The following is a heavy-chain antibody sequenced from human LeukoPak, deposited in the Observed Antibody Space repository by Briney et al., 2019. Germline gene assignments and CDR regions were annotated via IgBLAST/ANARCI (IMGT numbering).Heavy chain of an antibody. D-gene: IGHD1-26*01. CDR3: ASGGGSPFSAFDI. CDR2: FYSGGST. Sequence: PGGSLRLSCAASGFTFSGYTMSWVRQAPGKGLEWVSAFYSGGSTYYADSVKGRFTISRDNSKNTLYLQMNSLRAEDTAVYYCASGGGSPFSAFDIWGQGTMVTVSS. J-gene: IGHJ3*02. CDR1: GFTFSGYT. V-gene: IGHV3-66*01.